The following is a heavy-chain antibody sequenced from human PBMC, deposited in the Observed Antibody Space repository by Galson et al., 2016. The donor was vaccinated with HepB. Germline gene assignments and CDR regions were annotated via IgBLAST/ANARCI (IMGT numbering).Heavy chain of an antibody. CDR3: ARDRGIAAVGDDPFEI. V-gene: IGHV4-59*01. D-gene: IGHD6-13*01. CDR1: GGSMRNYH. J-gene: IGHJ3*02. CDR2: MYYMGSP. Sequence: SETLSLTCTVSGGSMRNYHWSWIRQPPGKGPECIGYMYYMGSPKYNPSLKSRVTMLVDTSKNQLYLKLTSVTAADTAVYYCARDRGIAAVGDDPFEIWGQGTMVTVSS.